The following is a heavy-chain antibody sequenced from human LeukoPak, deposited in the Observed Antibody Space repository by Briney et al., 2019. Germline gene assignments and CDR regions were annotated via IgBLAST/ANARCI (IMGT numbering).Heavy chain of an antibody. D-gene: IGHD3-22*01. J-gene: IGHJ4*02. CDR2: IYYSGPT. Sequence: PSETLSLTCTVSGGSINSYYWSWIRQPPGKGLEWIGYIYYSGPTNYNPSLKSRVTISVDTSKNQFSLKLSSVTAADTAVYYCASPGYYDGSGYYSYFDYWGQGTLVTVSS. CDR3: ASPGYYDGSGYYSYFDY. CDR1: GGSINSYY. V-gene: IGHV4-59*01.